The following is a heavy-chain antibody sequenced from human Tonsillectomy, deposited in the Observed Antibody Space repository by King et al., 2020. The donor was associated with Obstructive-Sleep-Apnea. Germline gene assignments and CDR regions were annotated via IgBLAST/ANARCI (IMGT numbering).Heavy chain of an antibody. V-gene: IGHV1-69*01. CDR3: ARGSVAAAGTAYCYYYGMDV. J-gene: IGHJ6*02. CDR1: GGTFSSYA. Sequence: VQLVQSGAEVKKPGSSGKVSCKASGGTFSSYALRWVRQAPGQGLEWSGGIIPIFVTATSPKKCQVRVTITADESTSTAYMELGSLRSEDTAVYYCARGSVAAAGTAYCYYYGMDVWGQGTTVTVSS. D-gene: IGHD6-13*01. CDR2: IIPIFVTA.